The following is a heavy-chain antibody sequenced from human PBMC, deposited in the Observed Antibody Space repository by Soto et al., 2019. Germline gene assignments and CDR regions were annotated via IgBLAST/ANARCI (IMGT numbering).Heavy chain of an antibody. CDR1: GFTFSSYG. J-gene: IGHJ4*02. D-gene: IGHD3-22*01. CDR3: AKGYYYDSSDGGLFDY. Sequence: ESGGGVVQPGRSLRLSCAASGFTFSSYGMHWVRQAPGKGLEWVAVISYDGSNKYYADSVKGRFTISRDNSKNTLYLQMNSLRAEDTAVYYCAKGYYYDSSDGGLFDYWGQGTLVTVSS. CDR2: ISYDGSNK. V-gene: IGHV3-30*18.